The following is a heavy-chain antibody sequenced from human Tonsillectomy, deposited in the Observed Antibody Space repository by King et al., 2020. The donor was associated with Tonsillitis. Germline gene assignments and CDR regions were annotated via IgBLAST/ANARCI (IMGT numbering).Heavy chain of an antibody. CDR3: ARENGFRTLDY. CDR2: ISSSSSAI. Sequence: EVQLVESGEGLVQPGGSLRLSCTASGITFSTYSMNLVRQAPGKGLEWVSAISSSSSAIYYADSVKGRFTISRDNAKNSLYLHMNSLRAEDTAVYYCARENGFRTLDYWGQGILVTVSS. CDR1: GITFSTYS. V-gene: IGHV3-21*01. J-gene: IGHJ4*02. D-gene: IGHD3/OR15-3a*01.